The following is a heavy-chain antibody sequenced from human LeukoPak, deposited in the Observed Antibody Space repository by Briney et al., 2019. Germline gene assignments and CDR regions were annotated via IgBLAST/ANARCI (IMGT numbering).Heavy chain of an antibody. J-gene: IGHJ4*02. CDR3: ARAGKNVEMATIFDY. V-gene: IGHV3-53*01. CDR2: IYSGGST. CDR1: GFTVSSNY. D-gene: IGHD5-24*01. Sequence: PGGSLRLSRAASGFTVSSNYMSWVRQAPGKGLEWVSVIYSGGSTYYADSVKGRFTISRDNSKNTLYLQMNSLRAEDTAVYYCARAGKNVEMATIFDYWGQGTLVTVSS.